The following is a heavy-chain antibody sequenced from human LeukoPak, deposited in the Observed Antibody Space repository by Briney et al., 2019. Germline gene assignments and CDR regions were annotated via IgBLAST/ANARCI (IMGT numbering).Heavy chain of an antibody. Sequence: PSQTLSLTCAVSGYSISSGYYWGWIRPPPGKGLEWIGSIHHTGSTYYNPSLKSRVTISVDTSKNRCSLKLSSVTPADTAVYFCVRGVDLWGQGTLVTVSS. CDR2: IHHTGST. CDR3: VRGVDL. V-gene: IGHV4-38-2*01. J-gene: IGHJ5*02. CDR1: GYSISSGYY.